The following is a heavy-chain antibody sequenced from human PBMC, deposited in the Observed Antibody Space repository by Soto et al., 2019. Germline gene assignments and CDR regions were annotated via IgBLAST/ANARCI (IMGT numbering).Heavy chain of an antibody. CDR2: IYYSGST. CDR1: GGSVSSGSYY. V-gene: IGHV4-61*01. J-gene: IGHJ5*02. Sequence: PSETLSLTCTVSGGSVSSGSYYWSWVRQPPGKGLEWIGYIYYSGSTNYNPSLKSRVTISVDTSKNQFSLKLSPVTAADTAVYYCARDRFRGRYCSGGSCYSSGFDPWGQGTLVTVSS. D-gene: IGHD2-15*01. CDR3: ARDRFRGRYCSGGSCYSSGFDP.